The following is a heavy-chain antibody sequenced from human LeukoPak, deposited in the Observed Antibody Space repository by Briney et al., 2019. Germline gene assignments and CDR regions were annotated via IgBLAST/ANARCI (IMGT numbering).Heavy chain of an antibody. D-gene: IGHD1-26*01. J-gene: IGHJ4*02. Sequence: GGSLRLSCSASGFTLFWHVMHWVRQAPGKALEYVSFIHHNGEITSYADSVRGRFTVSRDNSKNTLFLELSSLRVDDTAVYYCARDMSGTYSFDYWGQGTLVTVSS. V-gene: IGHV3-64D*06. CDR2: IHHNGEIT. CDR3: ARDMSGTYSFDY. CDR1: GFTLFWHV.